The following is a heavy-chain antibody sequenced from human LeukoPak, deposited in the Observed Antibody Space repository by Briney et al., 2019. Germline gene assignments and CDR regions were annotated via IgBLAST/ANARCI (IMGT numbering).Heavy chain of an antibody. CDR2: IYPGDSDT. Sequence: GASLKISCEGSGYRFTSYWIGWVRQMPGKDLEWMGIIYPGDSDTIYSPSFQGQVTISADKSISTAYLQWSSLKASDTAMYYCARQQGGEHFDYWGQGTLVTVSS. D-gene: IGHD3-16*01. J-gene: IGHJ4*02. CDR3: ARQQGGEHFDY. V-gene: IGHV5-51*01. CDR1: GYRFTSYW.